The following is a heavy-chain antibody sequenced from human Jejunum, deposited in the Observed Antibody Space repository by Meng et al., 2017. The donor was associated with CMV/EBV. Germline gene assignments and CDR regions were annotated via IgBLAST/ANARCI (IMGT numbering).Heavy chain of an antibody. CDR2: ISFSTNYI. D-gene: IGHD4-17*01. J-gene: IGHJ3*01. Sequence: GFAFNTRNMNWVRQAPGKGLEWVSFISFSTNYIYYADSVKGRFTISRDNAKNSLYLQMDSLRAEDTAVYYCARDLYYGDPAAFDLWGQGTRVTVSS. CDR3: ARDLYYGDPAAFDL. CDR1: GFAFNTRN. V-gene: IGHV3-21*01.